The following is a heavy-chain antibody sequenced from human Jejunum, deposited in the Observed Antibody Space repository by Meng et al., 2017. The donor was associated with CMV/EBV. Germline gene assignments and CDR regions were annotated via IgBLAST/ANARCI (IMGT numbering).Heavy chain of an antibody. J-gene: IGHJ4*02. CDR2: IKPDGSDK. CDR1: GFTFNTYW. CDR3: GRSGGL. V-gene: IGHV3-7*01. D-gene: IGHD1-26*01. Sequence: LRLSCAASGFTFNTYWMSWVRQAPGKGLEWVASIKPDGSDKYYVDSVKGRFTISRDNANNSLYLQMNSLRGEDTAVYYCGRSGGLWGQGTLVTVSS.